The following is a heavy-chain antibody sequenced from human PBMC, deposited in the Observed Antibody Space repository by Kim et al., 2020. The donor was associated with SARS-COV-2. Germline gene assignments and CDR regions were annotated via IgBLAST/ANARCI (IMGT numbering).Heavy chain of an antibody. V-gene: IGHV7-4-1*02. D-gene: IGHD2-15*01. CDR2: INTNTGNP. CDR1: GYTFTSYA. CDR3: ARDHAVVDPGPPYYYYGMDV. J-gene: IGHJ6*02. Sequence: ASVKVSCKASGYTFTSYAMNWVRQATGQGLEWMGWINTNTGNPTYAQGFTGRFVFSLDTSVSTAYLQISSLKAEDTAVYYCARDHAVVDPGPPYYYYGMDVWGQGTTVTVSS.